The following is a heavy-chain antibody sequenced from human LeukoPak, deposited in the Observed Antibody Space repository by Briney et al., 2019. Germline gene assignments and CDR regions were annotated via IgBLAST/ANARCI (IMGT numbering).Heavy chain of an antibody. D-gene: IGHD2-15*01. J-gene: IGHJ3*02. CDR3: ANDKPWNPTLVGASEVVVARTAAFDI. Sequence: GGSLRLSCAASGFTFSSYAMSWVRQAPGKGLEWVSAISGSGGSTYYADSVKGRFTISRDNSKNTLYLQMNSLRAEDTAVYYCANDKPWNPTLVGASEVVVARTAAFDIWGQGTMVTVSS. CDR1: GFTFSSYA. V-gene: IGHV3-23*01. CDR2: ISGSGGST.